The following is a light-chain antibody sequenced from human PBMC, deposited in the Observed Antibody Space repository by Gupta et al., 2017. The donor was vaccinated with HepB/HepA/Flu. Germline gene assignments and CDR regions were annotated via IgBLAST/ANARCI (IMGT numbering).Light chain of an antibody. J-gene: IGKJ5*01. Sequence: DIVMTQSPDSLAVSLGERATINCKSSQNVLYSNNKDFLAWYQQKPGHPPKLLISWASTRESGVPDRFSGRGSGTDFTLTISIRHAEDVAVYYCQREDDTPNTFGQGTRLEIK. V-gene: IGKV4-1*01. CDR1: QNVLYSNNKDF. CDR2: WAS. CDR3: QREDDTPNT.